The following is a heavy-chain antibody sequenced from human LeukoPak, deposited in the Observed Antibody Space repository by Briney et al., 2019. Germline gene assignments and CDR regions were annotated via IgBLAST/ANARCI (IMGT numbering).Heavy chain of an antibody. CDR3: ARVPQMITFGGVIAPYYMDV. V-gene: IGHV4-38-2*01. Sequence: SETLSLTCAVSGYSISSGYYWGWIRQPPGEGLDWIGSIYHSGSTYYNASLKSRVTISVDTSNNQFSLKLNSVTAADTAVYYCARVPQMITFGGVIAPYYMDVWGEGTTVTVSS. J-gene: IGHJ6*03. CDR2: IYHSGST. D-gene: IGHD3-16*02. CDR1: GYSISSGYY.